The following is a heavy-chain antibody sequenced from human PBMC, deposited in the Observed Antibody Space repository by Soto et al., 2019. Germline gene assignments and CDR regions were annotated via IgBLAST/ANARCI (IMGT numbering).Heavy chain of an antibody. CDR3: ASRGTVTTAEVMEV. D-gene: IGHD4-17*01. J-gene: IGHJ6*02. CDR1: GYTFTGYY. Sequence: ASVEVSCKASGYTFTGYYMHWVRQAPGQGLEWMGWINPNSGGTNYAQKFQGRVTMTRDTSISTAYMELSRLRSDATAVYYCASRGTVTTAEVMEVWGQGTKGTVSS. CDR2: INPNSGGT. V-gene: IGHV1-2*02.